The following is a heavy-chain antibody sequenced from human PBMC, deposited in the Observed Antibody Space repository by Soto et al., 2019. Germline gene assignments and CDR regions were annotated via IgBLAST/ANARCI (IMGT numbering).Heavy chain of an antibody. CDR1: GGSIGSYY. CDR3: ARDDEYSSGRFDS. D-gene: IGHD6-19*01. V-gene: IGHV4-59*01. Sequence: QVQLQESGPGLVKPSETRSLTCTVSGGSIGSYYWSWIRQPPGKGLEWIGYIYYSGSTNYNPSLKSRVTISVDTSKNQLFLKLSSVTAADTAVYYCARDDEYSSGRFDSWGQGTLVTVSS. CDR2: IYYSGST. J-gene: IGHJ4*02.